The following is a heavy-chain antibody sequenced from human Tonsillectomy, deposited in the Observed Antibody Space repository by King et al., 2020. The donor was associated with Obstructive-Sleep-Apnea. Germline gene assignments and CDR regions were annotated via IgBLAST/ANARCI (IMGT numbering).Heavy chain of an antibody. CDR2: ISWNSGTI. CDR3: VKDLGLTRSHGMDV. J-gene: IGHJ6*02. V-gene: IGHV3-9*01. CDR1: GFTFDNYA. D-gene: IGHD3-3*01. Sequence: VQLVESGGGLIQPGRSLRLSCAASGFTFDNYAMNWVRQAPGKGLEWVSSISWNSGTIDYADSVRGRFTISRDNAKNSLFLQMNSLRPEDTALYYCVKDLGLTRSHGMDVWGQGTAVTVSS.